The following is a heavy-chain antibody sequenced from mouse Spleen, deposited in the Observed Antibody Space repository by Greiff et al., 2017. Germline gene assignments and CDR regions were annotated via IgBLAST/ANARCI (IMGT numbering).Heavy chain of an antibody. D-gene: IGHD1-1*01. CDR2: IWAGGST. V-gene: IGHV2-9*02. CDR1: GFSLTSYG. J-gene: IGHJ3*01. CDR3: ARDDYGSRAWFAY. Sequence: VNVVESGPGLVAPSQSLSITCTVSGFSLTSYGVHWVRQPPGKGLEWLGVIWAGGSTNYNSALMSRLSISKDNSKSQVFLKMNSLQTDDTAMYYCARDDYGSRAWFAYWGQGTLVTVSA.